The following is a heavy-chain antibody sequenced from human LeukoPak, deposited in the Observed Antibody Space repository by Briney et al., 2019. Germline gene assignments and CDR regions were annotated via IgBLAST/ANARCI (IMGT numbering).Heavy chain of an antibody. CDR3: ARDRVHGWSRDGYNPTRAFDI. CDR1: GFTFSSYW. V-gene: IGHV3-7*04. J-gene: IGHJ3*02. D-gene: IGHD5-24*01. CDR2: IKQDGSEK. Sequence: GGSLRLSCAASGFTFSSYWMSWVRQAPGKGLEWVANIKQDGSEKYYVDSVKGRFTISRDNAKNSLYLQMNSLRAEDTAVYYCARDRVHGWSRDGYNPTRAFDIWGQGTMVTVSS.